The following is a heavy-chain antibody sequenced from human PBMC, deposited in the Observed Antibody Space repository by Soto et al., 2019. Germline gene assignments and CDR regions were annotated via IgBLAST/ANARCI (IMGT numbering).Heavy chain of an antibody. CDR2: ISYDGSNK. Sequence: LSCAASVFTFSSYAMHWVPQAPGKGLEWVAVISYDGSNKYYADSVKGRFTISRDNSKNTLYLQMNSLRAEDTAVYYCARESSRSWYPAAYYYGMDVWGQGTTVTVSS. V-gene: IGHV3-30-3*01. CDR3: ARESSRSWYPAAYYYGMDV. D-gene: IGHD6-13*01. J-gene: IGHJ6*02. CDR1: VFTFSSYA.